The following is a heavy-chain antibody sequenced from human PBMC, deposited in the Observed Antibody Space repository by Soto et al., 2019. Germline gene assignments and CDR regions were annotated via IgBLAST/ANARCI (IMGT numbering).Heavy chain of an antibody. Sequence: ASVKVSCKASGYTFTSYAMHWVRQAPGQRLEWMGWINAGNGNTKYSQKIQGRVTITRDTSASTDYMELSSLSSEDTAVYYFARGGIFDSSGYYYFSAFDIWGQGTMVTVSS. D-gene: IGHD3-22*01. V-gene: IGHV1-3*01. CDR1: GYTFTSYA. J-gene: IGHJ3*02. CDR3: ARGGIFDSSGYYYFSAFDI. CDR2: INAGNGNT.